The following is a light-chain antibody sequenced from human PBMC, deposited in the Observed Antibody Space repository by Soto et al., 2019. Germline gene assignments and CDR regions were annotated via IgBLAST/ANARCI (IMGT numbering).Light chain of an antibody. CDR3: SSYTSSSTLV. CDR1: SSDVGGHNY. V-gene: IGLV2-14*01. CDR2: EVS. J-gene: IGLJ3*02. Sequence: SALTQPASVSGSPGQSITISCTGTSSDVGGHNYVSWYQQHPGKAPKVMIYEVSNRPSGVSNRFSGSKSGNTASLTISGLQAEDEADYYCSSYTSSSTLVFGGGTQLTVL.